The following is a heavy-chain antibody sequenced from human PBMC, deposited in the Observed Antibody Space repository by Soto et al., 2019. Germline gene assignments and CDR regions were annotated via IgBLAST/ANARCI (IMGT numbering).Heavy chain of an antibody. CDR3: AKFGGHPLEYWYLDF. CDR1: GFTFSAYA. Sequence: EVQLLESGGGLVQPGGSLRLSCADSGFTFSAYAMGWVRQAPGKGLEWVATIHGGGGATHYADSVKGRFTISRDDSKNTLYAHMNRLRAEDTAVYYCAKFGGHPLEYWYLDFWGRGTLVTVSS. J-gene: IGHJ2*01. D-gene: IGHD3-16*01. V-gene: IGHV3-23*01. CDR2: IHGGGGAT.